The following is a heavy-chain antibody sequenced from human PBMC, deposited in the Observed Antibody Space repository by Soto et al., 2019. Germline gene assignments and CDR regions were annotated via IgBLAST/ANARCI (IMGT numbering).Heavy chain of an antibody. J-gene: IGHJ6*02. CDR2: ISYDGSNK. V-gene: IGHV3-30-3*01. Sequence: PGGSLRLSCAASGFTFSSYAMHWVRQAPGKGLEWVAVISYDGSNKYYADSVKGRFTISRDNSKNTLYLQMNSLRAEDSAVYYCARDLSCSSTSCQNVYYYYGMDVWGQGTTVTVSS. CDR1: GFTFSSYA. D-gene: IGHD2-2*01. CDR3: ARDLSCSSTSCQNVYYYYGMDV.